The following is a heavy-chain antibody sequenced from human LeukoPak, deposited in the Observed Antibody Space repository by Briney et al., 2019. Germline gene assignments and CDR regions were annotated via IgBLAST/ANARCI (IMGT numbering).Heavy chain of an antibody. CDR3: AIVPWRARYFDS. J-gene: IGHJ4*02. Sequence: PGGSLRLSSAASGFTFACYWMRWVRPPPGKGLECVASTKNDGREKFCAESVKGRFTNCRDNAKNALYLQVNSLRAGDTAVYYCAIVPWRARYFDSWGQGSLVTVSS. V-gene: IGHV3-7*01. CDR1: GFTFACYW. CDR2: TKNDGREK. D-gene: IGHD3-3*01.